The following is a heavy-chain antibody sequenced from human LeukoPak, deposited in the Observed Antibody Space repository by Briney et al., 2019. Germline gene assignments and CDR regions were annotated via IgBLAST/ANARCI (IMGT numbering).Heavy chain of an antibody. J-gene: IGHJ4*02. Sequence: PSQTLSLTCTVSGGSISSGGYYWSWIRQHPGKGLEWIGYIYYSGSTYYNPSLKSRVTISVDTSKNQFSLKLSSVTAADTAVYYRARALTGTTYVDYWGQGTLVTVSS. CDR1: GGSISSGGYY. CDR2: IYYSGST. D-gene: IGHD1-20*01. V-gene: IGHV4-31*03. CDR3: ARALTGTTYVDY.